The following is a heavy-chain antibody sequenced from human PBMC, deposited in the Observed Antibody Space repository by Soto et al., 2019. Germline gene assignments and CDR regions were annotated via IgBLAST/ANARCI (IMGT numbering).Heavy chain of an antibody. CDR2: MNPNSGNT. CDR3: ARDQANYGMDV. Sequence: ASVKVSCKASGYTFTSYDINWVRQATGQGLEWMGWMNPNSGNTDYAQKFQGRVTMTRNTSISTAYMELSSLRSEDTAVYYCARDQANYGMDVWGQGTTVPVSS. J-gene: IGHJ6*02. CDR1: GYTFTSYD. V-gene: IGHV1-8*01.